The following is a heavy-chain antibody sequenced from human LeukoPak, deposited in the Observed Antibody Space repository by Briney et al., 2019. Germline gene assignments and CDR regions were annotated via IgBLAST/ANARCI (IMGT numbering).Heavy chain of an antibody. D-gene: IGHD2-15*01. CDR2: MSSGGTYI. CDR3: ARDRPTGASRVFVVQ. CDR1: GFTFSNHA. Sequence: GGSLRLSCTASGFTFSNHAMTWVRQAPGKGLDWVSSMSSGGTYIYYADSVRGRFTISRDNAKNSLYLVMNSLRAEDTATYYCARDRPTGASRVFVVQWGQGTLVTVSS. J-gene: IGHJ4*02. V-gene: IGHV3-21*01.